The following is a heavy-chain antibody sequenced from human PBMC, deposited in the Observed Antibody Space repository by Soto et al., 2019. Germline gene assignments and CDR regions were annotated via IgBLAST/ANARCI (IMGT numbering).Heavy chain of an antibody. Sequence: PSETLSLTCTVSGGSISSYYWSWIRQPAGKGLEWIGRIYTSGSTNYNPSLKSRVTMSVDTSKNQFSLKLSSVTAADTAVYYCARDLMITFGGVKPWFDPWGQGTLVTVSS. J-gene: IGHJ5*02. CDR3: ARDLMITFGGVKPWFDP. CDR2: IYTSGST. D-gene: IGHD3-16*01. V-gene: IGHV4-4*07. CDR1: GGSISSYY.